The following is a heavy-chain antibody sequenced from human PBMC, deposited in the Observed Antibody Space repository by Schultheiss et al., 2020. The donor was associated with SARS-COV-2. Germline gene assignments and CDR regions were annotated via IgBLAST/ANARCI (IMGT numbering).Heavy chain of an antibody. Sequence: GGSLRLSCAASGFTFSGSAMHWVRQAPGKGLEWVAVISYDGSNKYYADSVKGRFTISRDNSKNTLYLQMNSLRAEDTAVYYCARGGAYSGSYRPIDYWGQGTLVTVSS. CDR3: ARGGAYSGSYRPIDY. J-gene: IGHJ4*02. V-gene: IGHV3-30*01. CDR2: ISYDGSNK. CDR1: GFTFSGSA. D-gene: IGHD1-26*01.